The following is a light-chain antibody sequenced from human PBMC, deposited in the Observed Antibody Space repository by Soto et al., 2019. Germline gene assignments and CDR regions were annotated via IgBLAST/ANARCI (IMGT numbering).Light chain of an antibody. V-gene: IGLV1-44*01. CDR1: SSNMGSNT. CDR3: AAWDGSLNHTL. CDR2: NDN. J-gene: IGLJ2*01. Sequence: QSVLTQPPSASGTPGQGVAISCSGSSSNMGSNTVNWYQHLPGTAPKLLIYNDNQRPSGVPDRFFGSKSGTSASLAITGRQSEDEADYYCAAWDGSLNHTLFGGGTQLTVL.